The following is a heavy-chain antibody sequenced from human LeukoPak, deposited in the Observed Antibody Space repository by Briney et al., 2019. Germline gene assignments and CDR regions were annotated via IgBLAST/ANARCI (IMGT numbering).Heavy chain of an antibody. D-gene: IGHD1-26*01. CDR3: AAVGATRYYYYGMDV. Sequence: PSETLSLTCTVAGGSISSYYWSWIRQPPGKGLEWIGYIYYSGSTNYNPSLKSRVTISVDTSKNQFSLNLGSVTAADTAVYYCAAVGATRYYYYGMDVWGQGTTVTVSS. V-gene: IGHV4-59*01. CDR1: GGSISSYY. J-gene: IGHJ6*02. CDR2: IYYSGST.